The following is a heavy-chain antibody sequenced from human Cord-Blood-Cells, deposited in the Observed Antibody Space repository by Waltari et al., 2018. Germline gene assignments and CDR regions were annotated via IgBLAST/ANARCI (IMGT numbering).Heavy chain of an antibody. CDR3: AKDNRAVAGSDY. CDR1: GFTFSSYA. D-gene: IGHD6-19*01. J-gene: IGHJ4*02. Sequence: QVQLVESGGGVVQPGRSLRLSCAASGFTFSSYAMHWVRQAPGKGLEWVAVISYDGSNKYYADSVKGRFTISRDNSKNTLYLQMNSLRAEDTAVYYCAKDNRAVAGSDYWGQGTLVTVSS. CDR2: ISYDGSNK. V-gene: IGHV3-30*18.